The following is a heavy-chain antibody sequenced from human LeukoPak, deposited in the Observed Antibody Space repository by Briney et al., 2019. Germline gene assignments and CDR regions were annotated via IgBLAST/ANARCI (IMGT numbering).Heavy chain of an antibody. J-gene: IGHJ6*03. CDR1: GFTFSSYW. CDR3: ARDPTYYYHYMDV. CDR2: IKQDGSEK. V-gene: IGHV3-7*01. Sequence: GGSLRLSCAASGFTFSSYWMSWVRQAPGKGLEWVANIKQDGSEKYYVDSVKGRFTISRDNAKNSLYLQMNSLRAEDTAVYYCARDPTYYYHYMDVWGKGTTVTVSS.